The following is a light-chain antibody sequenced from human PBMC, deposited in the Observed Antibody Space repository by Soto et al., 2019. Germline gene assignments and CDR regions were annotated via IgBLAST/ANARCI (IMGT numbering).Light chain of an antibody. V-gene: IGKV3-20*01. Sequence: VLTQSPGTLSLSPREGATLSCRASQSLSNNYLAWYQHKPGQAPRLLIYGASSRATGIPDRFSGSGSGTAFTLSIRRLEPEDFAVYYCQQFGPSPTFGQGTTVEIK. CDR2: GAS. CDR1: QSLSNNY. J-gene: IGKJ1*01. CDR3: QQFGPSPT.